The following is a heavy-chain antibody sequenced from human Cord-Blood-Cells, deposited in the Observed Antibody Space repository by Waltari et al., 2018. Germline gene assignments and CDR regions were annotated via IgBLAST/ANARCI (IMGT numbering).Heavy chain of an antibody. CDR1: GYTFTGYY. Sequence: QVQLVQSGAEVKKPGASVKVSCKASGYTFTGYYMHWVRQAPGHGLEWMGWINPNSGGTNYAQKFQGRVTMTRDTSISTAYMELSRLRSDDTAVYYCARDYEYSDSSGYYPYYFDYWGQGTLVTVSS. CDR3: ARDYEYSDSSGYYPYYFDY. J-gene: IGHJ4*02. D-gene: IGHD3-22*01. CDR2: INPNSGGT. V-gene: IGHV1-2*02.